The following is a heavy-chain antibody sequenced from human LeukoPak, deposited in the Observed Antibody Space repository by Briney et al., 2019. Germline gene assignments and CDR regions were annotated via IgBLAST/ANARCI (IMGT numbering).Heavy chain of an antibody. J-gene: IGHJ4*02. D-gene: IGHD3-10*01. V-gene: IGHV4-4*02. CDR2: IYHSGST. CDR3: ARDVTEWFGELSN. Sequence: SGTLSLTCAVSGGSIISSNWWSWVRQPPGKGLEWIGEIYHSGSTNYNPSLKSRVTISVDKSKNQFSLKLSSVTAADTAVYYCARDVTEWFGELSNWGQGTLVTVSS. CDR1: GGSIISSNW.